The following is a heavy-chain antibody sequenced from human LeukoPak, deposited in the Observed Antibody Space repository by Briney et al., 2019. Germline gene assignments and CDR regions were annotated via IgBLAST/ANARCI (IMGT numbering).Heavy chain of an antibody. V-gene: IGHV3-72*01. D-gene: IGHD6-13*01. Sequence: GGSLRLSCAASGFTFSDHYIDWVRQAPGKGLEWVGRNRNKANNYTLEYAASVKGRFTISRDDSKNSLYLQMNSLRAEDTAVYYCARDPDIAAALDYWGQGTLVTVSS. CDR2: NRNKANNYTL. J-gene: IGHJ4*02. CDR3: ARDPDIAAALDY. CDR1: GFTFSDHY.